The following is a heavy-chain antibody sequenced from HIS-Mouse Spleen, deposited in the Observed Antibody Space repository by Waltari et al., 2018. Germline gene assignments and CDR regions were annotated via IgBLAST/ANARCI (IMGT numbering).Heavy chain of an antibody. CDR1: GGSISSSSYY. CDR2: IYYSGST. V-gene: IGHV4-39*07. CDR3: AREIPYSSSWYDWYFDL. D-gene: IGHD6-13*01. Sequence: QLQLQESGPGLVKPSETLSLTCTVSGGSISSSSYYWGWIRQPPGKGLEWIGSIYYSGSTYYNPSRKIRGTISVDTSKNQFSRKLSSVTAADTAVYYCAREIPYSSSWYDWYFDLWGRGTLVTVSS. J-gene: IGHJ2*01.